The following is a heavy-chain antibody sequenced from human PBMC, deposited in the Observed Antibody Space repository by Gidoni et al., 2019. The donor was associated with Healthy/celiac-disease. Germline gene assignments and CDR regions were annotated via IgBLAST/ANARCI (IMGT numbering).Heavy chain of an antibody. CDR3: ASSGRDGYNRHFDY. CDR2: ISSSSSYI. J-gene: IGHJ4*02. D-gene: IGHD5-12*01. Sequence: EVQLVESGGGLVKPGGSLRLSCAASGFTFSSYSMNWVRQAPGKGLEWVSSISSSSSYIYYADSVKGRFTISRDNAKNSLYLQMNSLRAEDTAVYYCASSGRDGYNRHFDYWGQGTLVTVSS. V-gene: IGHV3-21*01. CDR1: GFTFSSYS.